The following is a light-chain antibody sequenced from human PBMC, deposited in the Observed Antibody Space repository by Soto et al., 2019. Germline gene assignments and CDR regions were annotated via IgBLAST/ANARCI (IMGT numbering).Light chain of an antibody. CDR1: QSISSD. Sequence: DIVMTQSPATLSVSPGERATLSCRASQSISSDVAWYQQKPGQAPRLLFYGASSRATGIPDRFIGSGSGTDFTLTITGLEPEDFAVYYCQQFHISRTFGQGTKGEI. CDR3: QQFHISRT. V-gene: IGKV3-20*01. CDR2: GAS. J-gene: IGKJ1*01.